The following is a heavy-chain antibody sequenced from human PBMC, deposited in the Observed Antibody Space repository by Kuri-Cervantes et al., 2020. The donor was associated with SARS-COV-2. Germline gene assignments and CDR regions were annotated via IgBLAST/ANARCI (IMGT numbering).Heavy chain of an antibody. CDR2: IYYSGST. CDR1: GGSISSSSYY. J-gene: IGHJ4*02. V-gene: IGHV4-39*01. D-gene: IGHD2-2*01. Sequence: SETLSLTCTVSGGSISSSSYYWGWIRQPPGKGLEWIRSIYYSGSTYYNPSLKSRVTISVDTSKNQFSLKLSSVTAADTAVYYCARHPPRDLMPWVDWGQGTLVTVSS. CDR3: ARHPPRDLMPWVD.